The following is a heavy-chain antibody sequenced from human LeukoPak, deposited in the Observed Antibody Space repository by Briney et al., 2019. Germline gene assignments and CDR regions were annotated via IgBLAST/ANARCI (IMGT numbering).Heavy chain of an antibody. D-gene: IGHD1-26*01. Sequence: GSLRLSCVGSGFTFRNYAMSWVRQAPGKGLEWVSYISRSGSTTYYADSVKGRFTNSRDNANNLLYLQMNSLRAEDTAVYYCAREESGNYYFDYWGQGTLVTVSS. CDR3: AREESGNYYFDY. V-gene: IGHV3-11*01. CDR1: GFTFRNYA. CDR2: ISRSGSTT. J-gene: IGHJ4*02.